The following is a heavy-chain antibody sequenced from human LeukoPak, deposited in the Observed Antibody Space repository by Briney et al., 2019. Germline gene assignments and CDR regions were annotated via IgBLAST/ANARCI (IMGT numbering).Heavy chain of an antibody. D-gene: IGHD3-22*01. Sequence: GGSLRLSCVASGFTFRSYSMNWVRQAPGKGLEWVSYISSSSSTIYYADSLKGRFTISRDNAKNSLSLQLNSLRDEDTAVYYCARDITYYYDSIYYGMDVWGQGTTVTVSS. J-gene: IGHJ6*02. CDR3: ARDITYYYDSIYYGMDV. CDR1: GFTFRSYS. CDR2: ISSSSSTI. V-gene: IGHV3-48*02.